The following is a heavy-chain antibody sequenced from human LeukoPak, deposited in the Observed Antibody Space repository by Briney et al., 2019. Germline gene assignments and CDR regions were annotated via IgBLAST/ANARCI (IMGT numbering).Heavy chain of an antibody. V-gene: IGHV4-39*01. J-gene: IGHJ5*02. CDR2: IHYSGST. Sequence: MASETLSLTCTVSGGSISSNTYYWGWIRRPPGKGLEWIGNIHYSGSTYYNLSLKSRVTISVDTSKNQFSLNLSSLTAADTAVYYCATSDTVSTYNWFDPWGQGTLVTVSS. CDR3: ATSDTVSTYNWFDP. CDR1: GGSISSNTYY. D-gene: IGHD5/OR15-5a*01.